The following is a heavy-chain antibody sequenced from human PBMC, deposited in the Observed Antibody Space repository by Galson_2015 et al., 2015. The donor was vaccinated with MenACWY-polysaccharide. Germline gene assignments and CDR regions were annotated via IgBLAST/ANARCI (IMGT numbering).Heavy chain of an antibody. D-gene: IGHD6-19*01. CDR2: IKQDGSEK. J-gene: IGHJ4*02. V-gene: IGHV3-7*01. CDR3: ARYRDSSGRRFDY. Sequence: SLRLSCAASGFTFSGFWMCWVRQAPGKGLEWVANIKQDGSEKYYVDSVKGRFTISRDNAKNSLYLQMNSLRAEDTAVYYCARYRDSSGRRFDYWGQGTLVTVSS. CDR1: GFTFSGFW.